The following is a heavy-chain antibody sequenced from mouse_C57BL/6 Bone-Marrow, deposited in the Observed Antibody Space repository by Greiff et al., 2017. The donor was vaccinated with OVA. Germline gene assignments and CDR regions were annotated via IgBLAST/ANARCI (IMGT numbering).Heavy chain of an antibody. CDR2: IYPGSGST. CDR1: GYTFTSYW. Sequence: QVQLQQPGAELVKPGASVKMSCKASGYTFTSYWITWVKQRPGQGLEWIGDIYPGSGSTNYNEKFKSKATLTVDPSSSTAYMQLSSLTSEDSAVYYSAREGWLRRKGLVAYWGQGTLVTVSA. D-gene: IGHD2-2*01. J-gene: IGHJ3*01. V-gene: IGHV1-55*01. CDR3: AREGWLRRKGLVAY.